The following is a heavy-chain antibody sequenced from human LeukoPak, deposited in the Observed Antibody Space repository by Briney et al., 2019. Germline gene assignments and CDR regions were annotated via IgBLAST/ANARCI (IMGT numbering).Heavy chain of an antibody. CDR2: ITSSGSTK. CDR1: GFIFSSYS. Sequence: GGSPRLSCAASGFIFSSYSMNWVRQAPGKGLEWVSYITSSGSTKYYADSVKGRFTISRDNAKNSLYLQMNSLRAEDTAVYYCARLRGYGYYYDGMDVWGQGTTVTVSS. V-gene: IGHV3-48*04. J-gene: IGHJ6*02. D-gene: IGHD3-16*01. CDR3: ARLRGYGYYYDGMDV.